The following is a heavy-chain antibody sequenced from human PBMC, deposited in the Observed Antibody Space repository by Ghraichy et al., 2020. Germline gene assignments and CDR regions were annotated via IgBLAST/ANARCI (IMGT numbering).Heavy chain of an antibody. CDR2: IYYSGIT. CDR3: ARPSVLWFGAVDY. Sequence: SETLSLTCTVSGGSISSSTYYWGWIRQPPGKGLEWIGSIYYSGITYYSPSLKSRVTISVDTSKNQFSLKLSSVTAADTAVYYCARPSVLWFGAVDYWGQGILVTVSS. CDR1: GGSISSSTYY. J-gene: IGHJ4*02. V-gene: IGHV4-39*01. D-gene: IGHD3-10*01.